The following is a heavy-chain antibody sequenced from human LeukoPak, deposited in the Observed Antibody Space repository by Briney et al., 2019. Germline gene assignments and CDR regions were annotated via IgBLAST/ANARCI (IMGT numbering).Heavy chain of an antibody. J-gene: IGHJ4*02. D-gene: IGHD3-22*01. CDR1: GFTFSSYW. CDR3: ARALHYYDSSGPDY. V-gene: IGHV3-7*01. CDR2: IKQDGSEK. Sequence: GGSLRLSCAASGFTFSSYWMSWVRQAPGKGLEGVANIKQDGSEKYYVDSVKGRFTISRDNAKNSLYLQMNSLRAEDTAVYYCARALHYYDSSGPDYWGQGTLVTVSS.